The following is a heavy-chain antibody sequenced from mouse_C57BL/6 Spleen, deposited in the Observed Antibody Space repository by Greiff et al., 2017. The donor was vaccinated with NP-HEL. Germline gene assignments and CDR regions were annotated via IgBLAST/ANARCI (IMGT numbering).Heavy chain of an antibody. CDR3: AWLYYDDYAMDY. CDR1: GFSLTSYG. CDR2: IWRGGST. J-gene: IGHJ4*01. D-gene: IGHD2-4*01. V-gene: IGHV2-5*01. Sequence: VQLQESGPGLVQPSQSLSITCTVSGFSLTSYGVHWVRQSPGKGLEWLGVIWRGGSTDYNEAFMSRLSLTKDNSKSQVFFKMNIRQADDTAIYYCAWLYYDDYAMDYWGQGTSVTVSS.